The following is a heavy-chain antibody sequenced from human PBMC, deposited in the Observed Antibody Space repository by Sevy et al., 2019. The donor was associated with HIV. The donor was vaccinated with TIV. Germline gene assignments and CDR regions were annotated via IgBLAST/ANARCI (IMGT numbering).Heavy chain of an antibody. J-gene: IGHJ4*02. CDR3: AKDSRVYSSSHFDY. CDR1: GFTFSDYY. Sequence: GGSLRLSSAASGFTFSDYYMIWIRQAPGKGLEWVSYISSGSTYMNYADSVKGRFTISRDNAKNSLYLQMNSLRAEDTAVYYCAKDSRVYSSSHFDYWGQGTLVTVSS. D-gene: IGHD6-13*01. CDR2: ISSGSTYM. V-gene: IGHV3-11*06.